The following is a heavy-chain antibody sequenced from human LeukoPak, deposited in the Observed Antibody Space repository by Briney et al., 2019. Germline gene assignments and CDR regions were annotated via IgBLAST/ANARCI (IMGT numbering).Heavy chain of an antibody. CDR3: ARSANYFDTSGQDY. CDR2: TNRDDSDT. J-gene: IGHJ4*02. V-gene: IGHV3-74*01. D-gene: IGHD3-22*01. Sequence: GGSLRLSCAASGFTFSGYWMHWVHQAPGKGLVWVSRTNRDDSDTSYADSVKGRFTISRDKAKSTLYLQMNSLRVEDTAVYYCARSANYFDTSGQDYWGQGPLVTVSS. CDR1: GFTFSGYW.